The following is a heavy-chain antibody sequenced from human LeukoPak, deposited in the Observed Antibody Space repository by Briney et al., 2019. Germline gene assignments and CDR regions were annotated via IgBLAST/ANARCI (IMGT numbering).Heavy chain of an antibody. CDR1: GGSISSYY. CDR3: ASGSYCGGDCLRFDY. J-gene: IGHJ4*02. D-gene: IGHD2-21*02. V-gene: IGHV4-59*01. CDR2: IYYSGST. Sequence: SETLSLTCTVSGGSISSYYWSWIRQPPGKGLEWIGYIYYSGSTNYNPSLKSRVTISVDTSKNQFSLKLSSVTAADTAVYYCASGSYCGGDCLRFDYWGQGTLVTVSS.